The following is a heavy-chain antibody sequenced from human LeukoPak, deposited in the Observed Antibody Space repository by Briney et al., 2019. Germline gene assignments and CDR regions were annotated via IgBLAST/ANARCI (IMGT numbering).Heavy chain of an antibody. V-gene: IGHV3-23*01. J-gene: IGHJ5*02. D-gene: IGHD1-26*01. Sequence: GGSLRLSCAASGFTFISYAIHWVRQAPGKGLEWVSAISGSGGSTYYADSVKGRFTISRDNSKNTLYLQMNSLRAEDTAVYYCAKDYEPLVGVHRWGGWFDPWGQGTLVTVSS. CDR1: GFTFISYA. CDR2: ISGSGGST. CDR3: AKDYEPLVGVHRWGGWFDP.